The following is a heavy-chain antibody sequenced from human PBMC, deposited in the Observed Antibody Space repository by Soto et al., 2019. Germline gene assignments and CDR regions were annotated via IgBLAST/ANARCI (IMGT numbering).Heavy chain of an antibody. J-gene: IGHJ4*02. V-gene: IGHV4-34*01. CDR3: ARGHGYSSSWYY. CDR1: GGSFSGYY. D-gene: IGHD6-13*01. Sequence: PSETLSLTCAVYGGSFSGYYWSWIRQPPGKGLEWIGEINHSGSTNYNPSLKSRVTVSVDASKNQFSLNLTSVTAADTAVYYCARGHGYSSSWYYWGQGTLVTV. CDR2: INHSGST.